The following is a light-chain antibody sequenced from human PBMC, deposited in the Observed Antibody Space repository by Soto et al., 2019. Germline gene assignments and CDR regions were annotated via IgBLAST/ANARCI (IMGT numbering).Light chain of an antibody. CDR2: ETT. CDR3: GSHRRGKRFI. Sequence: QSVLTQPASVSGSPGQSVTIFCTGTSTDIGSYNLVSWYQQPPGKAPRLLIYETTKRPSGVSNRVSGSKSGNAASLTISGRQAEDEAEYNCGSHRRGKRFIFGGGTKLTVL. J-gene: IGLJ2*01. CDR1: STDIGSYNL. V-gene: IGLV2-14*02.